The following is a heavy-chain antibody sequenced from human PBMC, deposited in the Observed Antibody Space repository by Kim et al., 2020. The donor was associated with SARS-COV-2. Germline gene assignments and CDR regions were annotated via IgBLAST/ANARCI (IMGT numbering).Heavy chain of an antibody. D-gene: IGHD2-2*01. J-gene: IGHJ4*02. V-gene: IGHV2-5*01. CDR2: DK. CDR3: AHSYSPAWRY. Sequence: DKRYSPSLKSRLTITKDTSKNQVVLTMTNMDPVDTATYYCAHSYSPAWRYWGQGTLVTVSS.